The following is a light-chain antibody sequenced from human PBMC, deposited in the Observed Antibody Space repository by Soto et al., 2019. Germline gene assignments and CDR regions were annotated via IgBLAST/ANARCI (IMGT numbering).Light chain of an antibody. CDR1: SGAVTSAYY. J-gene: IGLJ3*02. CDR3: LLYYGGAWV. Sequence: QAVVTQEPSLTVSPGGTVTLTCDSSSGAVTSAYYPSWFQQIPGQAPRALIYSISNIHSWTPARFSGSLLGGKAALTLSGVQPEDEAEYYCLLYYGGAWVFGGGTQLTVL. CDR2: SIS. V-gene: IGLV7-43*01.